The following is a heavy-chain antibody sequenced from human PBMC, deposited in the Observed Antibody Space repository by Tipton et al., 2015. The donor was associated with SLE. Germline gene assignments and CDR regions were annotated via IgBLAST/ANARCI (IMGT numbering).Heavy chain of an antibody. CDR3: ARTRGYSYGDFDY. CDR2: INHSGST. D-gene: IGHD5-18*01. Sequence: TLSLTCAVYGGSFSNYYWSWIRQPPGKGLEWIGEINHSGSTNYNPSLKSRVTISVDTSKNQFSLKLSSVTAADTAVYYCARTRGYSYGDFDYWGQGTLVTVSS. CDR1: GGSFSNYY. V-gene: IGHV4-34*01. J-gene: IGHJ4*02.